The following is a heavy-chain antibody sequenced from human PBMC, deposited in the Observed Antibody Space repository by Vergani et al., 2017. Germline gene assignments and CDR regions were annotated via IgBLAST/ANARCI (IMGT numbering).Heavy chain of an antibody. D-gene: IGHD3-22*01. V-gene: IGHV3-21*01. CDR2: ISSSSSYI. CDR1: GFTFSSYS. J-gene: IGHJ4*02. CDR3: AMDLFYYDSSGYYSGFFDY. Sequence: EVQLVESGGGLVKPGGSLRLSCAASGFTFSSYSMNWVRQAPGKGLEWVSSISSSSSYIYYADSVKGRFTISRDNAKNSLYLQMNSLRAEDTAVYYCAMDLFYYDSSGYYSGFFDYWGQGTLVTVSS.